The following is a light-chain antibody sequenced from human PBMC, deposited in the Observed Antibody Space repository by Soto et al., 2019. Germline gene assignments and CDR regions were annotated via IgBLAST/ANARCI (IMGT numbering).Light chain of an antibody. Sequence: SALTQPASVSGSPGQSITISCAGTSSDVGGYNYVSWYQQHPGKVPRLIISDVNKRPSGVSDRFSGSKSGNTASLTISGLQAEDEADYYCASFTRSVTVVFGGGTQLTVL. CDR1: SSDVGGYNY. J-gene: IGLJ2*01. CDR3: ASFTRSVTVV. CDR2: DVN. V-gene: IGLV2-14*03.